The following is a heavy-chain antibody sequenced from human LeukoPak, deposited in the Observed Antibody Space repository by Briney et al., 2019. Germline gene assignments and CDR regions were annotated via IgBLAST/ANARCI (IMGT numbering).Heavy chain of an antibody. D-gene: IGHD5-24*01. CDR2: ITHSGST. J-gene: IGHJ4*01. CDR3: ARGGRDAYYIDY. V-gene: IGHV4-34*01. Sequence: SETLSLTCAVYGGSFSGYYWSWIRQPPGKGLEWIGEITHSGSTNYNPSLRSRVTISVDTSKNQFSLKLSSVTAADTAVYYCARGGRDAYYIDYWGDGTLVTVSS. CDR1: GGSFSGYY.